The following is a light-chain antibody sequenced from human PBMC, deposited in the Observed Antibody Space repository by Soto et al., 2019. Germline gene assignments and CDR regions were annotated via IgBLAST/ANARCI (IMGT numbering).Light chain of an antibody. J-gene: IGKJ4*01. CDR3: QQYNNWPLT. CDR1: QSVDND. CDR2: DAS. Sequence: DIVMTQSPAPLSASLGDRATLSCRASQSVDNDLAWYQQKPGQPPRLLIYDASTRATGIPARFSGSQSGTEFTLTISSLLSEDFAVYSCQQYNNWPLTFGGGTKVDIK. V-gene: IGKV3D-15*01.